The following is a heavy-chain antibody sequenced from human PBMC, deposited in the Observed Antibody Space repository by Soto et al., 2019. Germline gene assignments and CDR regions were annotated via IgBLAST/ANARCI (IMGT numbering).Heavy chain of an antibody. CDR3: AKADQRITIFGVVKTFGY. D-gene: IGHD3-3*01. Sequence: GGSLRLSCAASGFTFSSYAMSWVRQAPGKGLEWVSAISGSGGSTYYADSVKGRFTISRDNSKNTLYLQMNSLRAEDTAVYYCAKADQRITIFGVVKTFGYWGQGTLVTVSS. CDR1: GFTFSSYA. V-gene: IGHV3-23*01. CDR2: ISGSGGST. J-gene: IGHJ4*02.